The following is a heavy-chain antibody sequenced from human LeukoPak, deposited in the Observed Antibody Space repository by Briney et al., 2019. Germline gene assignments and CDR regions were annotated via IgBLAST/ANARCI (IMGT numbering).Heavy chain of an antibody. Sequence: GGSLRLSCAASGFTFSSYGIHWVRQAPGKEVEWVAFILFDGSNQYYGDSVKGRFTISRDNSKNTLYLQMNSLRAEDTAVYFCAKARVGAIRDIDYWGQGTLVTVSS. CDR3: AKARVGAIRDIDY. D-gene: IGHD1-26*01. V-gene: IGHV3-30*02. CDR2: ILFDGSNQ. CDR1: GFTFSSYG. J-gene: IGHJ4*02.